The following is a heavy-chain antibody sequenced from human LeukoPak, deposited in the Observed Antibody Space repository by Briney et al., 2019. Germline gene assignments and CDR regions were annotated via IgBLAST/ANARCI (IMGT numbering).Heavy chain of an antibody. CDR1: GFTFNSYA. CDR2: ISGSGGST. CDR3: VKGIAVALNWFDP. J-gene: IGHJ5*02. V-gene: IGHV3-23*01. Sequence: QPGGSLRLSCAASGFTFNSYAMSWVRQAPGKGLERVSAISGSGGSTYYADSVKGRFTISRDNSKNTLYLQMNSLRAEDTAVYYCVKGIAVALNWFDPWGQGTLVTVSS. D-gene: IGHD6-19*01.